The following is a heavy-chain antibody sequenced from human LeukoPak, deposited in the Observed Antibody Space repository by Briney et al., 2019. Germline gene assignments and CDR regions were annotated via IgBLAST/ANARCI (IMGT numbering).Heavy chain of an antibody. CDR3: ARASVLLSADY. J-gene: IGHJ4*02. D-gene: IGHD3-16*01. CDR1: GGSITSSFY. V-gene: IGHV4-59*01. CDR2: IYNSGGT. Sequence: PSETLSLTCTVSGGSITSSFYWSWIRQSPGKGLEWIGYIYNSGGTKYNPSLKSRLTISVDTSKNQFSLNLSSVTAADTAVYYCARASVLLSADYWGQGTLVTVSS.